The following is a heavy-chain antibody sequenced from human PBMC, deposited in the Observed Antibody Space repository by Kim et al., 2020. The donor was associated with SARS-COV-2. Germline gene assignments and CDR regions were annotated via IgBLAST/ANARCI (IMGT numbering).Heavy chain of an antibody. V-gene: IGHV4-34*01. D-gene: IGHD1-7*01. Sequence: SETLSLTCAVYGGSFSGYYWSWIRQPPGKGLEWIGEINHSGSTNYNPSLKSRVTISVDTSKNQFSLKLSSVTAADTAVYYCARGRERERTKIYYYYYGMDVWGQGTTVTVSS. CDR2: INHSGST. J-gene: IGHJ6*02. CDR1: GGSFSGYY. CDR3: ARGRERERTKIYYYYYGMDV.